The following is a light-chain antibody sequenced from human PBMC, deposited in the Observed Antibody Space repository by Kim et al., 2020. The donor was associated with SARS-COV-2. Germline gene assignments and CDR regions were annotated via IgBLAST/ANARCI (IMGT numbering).Light chain of an antibody. V-gene: IGLV2-14*04. Sequence: GQSITISCTGTSSDVGTYNYVSWYQQHPGKAPKLMIYDVSKRPSGVSNRFSGSKSDNTASLTISGIQAEDEADYYCISYTSISTWVFGGGTQLTVL. CDR3: ISYTSISTWV. J-gene: IGLJ3*02. CDR1: SSDVGTYNY. CDR2: DVS.